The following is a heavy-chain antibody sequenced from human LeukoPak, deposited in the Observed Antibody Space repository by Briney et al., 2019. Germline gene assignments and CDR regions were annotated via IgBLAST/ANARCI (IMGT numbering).Heavy chain of an antibody. D-gene: IGHD6-19*01. CDR3: AKDQYQRNSGWYKDY. CDR2: IIPIFGTA. Sequence: ASVKVSCKASGGTFSSYAISWVRQAPGQGLEWMGGIIPIFGTANYAQKFQGRVTITADESTSTAYMELSSLRSEDTAVYYCAKDQYQRNSGWYKDYWGQGTLVTVSS. J-gene: IGHJ4*02. V-gene: IGHV1-69*01. CDR1: GGTFSSYA.